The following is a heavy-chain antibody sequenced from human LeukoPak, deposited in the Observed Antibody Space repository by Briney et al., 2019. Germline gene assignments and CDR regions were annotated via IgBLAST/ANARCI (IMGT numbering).Heavy chain of an antibody. CDR1: GFTFSSYG. D-gene: IGHD2-2*01. Sequence: GRSLRLSCAASGFTFSSYGMHWVRQAPGKGLEWVSSISSSSSYIYYADSVKGRFTISRDNAKNSLYLQMNSLRAEDTAVYYCARAIPYCSSTSCCLFDYWGQGTLVTVSS. V-gene: IGHV3-21*01. J-gene: IGHJ4*02. CDR2: ISSSSSYI. CDR3: ARAIPYCSSTSCCLFDY.